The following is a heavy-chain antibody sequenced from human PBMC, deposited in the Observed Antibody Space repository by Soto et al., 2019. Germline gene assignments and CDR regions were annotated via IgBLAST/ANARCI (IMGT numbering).Heavy chain of an antibody. CDR3: ARALRSRGWFDP. CDR2: TYFRGSA. J-gene: IGHJ5*02. V-gene: IGHV4-59*11. Sequence: SETLSLTCDVSGVSITSHYWNWIRQSPGMGLEWIGSTYFRGSASYNPSLKSRVTISLDTSKDQLSLTLSAVTAADSAVYYCARALRSRGWFDPWGPGILVTVSS. CDR1: GVSITSHY.